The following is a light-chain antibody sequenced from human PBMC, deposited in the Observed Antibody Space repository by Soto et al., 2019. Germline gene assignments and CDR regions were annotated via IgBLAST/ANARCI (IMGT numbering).Light chain of an antibody. V-gene: IGKV3-15*01. J-gene: IGKJ1*01. CDR2: GAS. Sequence: EIVMTQSPGTLSVSPGERATLSCRASQSVSSNLAWYQQKPGQAPRLLIYGASTRATGIPARFSGSGSGTEFTLTISSLQSEDFAVYYCQQDNNWPRTFGQGTKVEIK. CDR3: QQDNNWPRT. CDR1: QSVSSN.